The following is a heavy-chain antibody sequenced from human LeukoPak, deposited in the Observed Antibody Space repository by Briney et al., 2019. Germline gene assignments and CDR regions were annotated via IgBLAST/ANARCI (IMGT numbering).Heavy chain of an antibody. CDR2: IISIFGTA. CDR1: GGTFSSYA. CDR3: ARDRISIAAAGTGRDY. D-gene: IGHD6-13*01. Sequence: ASVKVSCKASGGTFSSYAISWVRQAPGQGLEWMGGIISIFGTANYAQKLQGRVTMTTDTSTSTAYMELRSLRSDDTAVYYCARDRISIAAAGTGRDYWGQGTLVTVSS. J-gene: IGHJ4*02. V-gene: IGHV1-69*05.